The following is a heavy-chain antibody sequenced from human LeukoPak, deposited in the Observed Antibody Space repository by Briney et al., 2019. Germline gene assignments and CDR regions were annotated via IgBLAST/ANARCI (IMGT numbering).Heavy chain of an antibody. CDR2: INPSGSST. D-gene: IGHD4-17*01. CDR1: GYSFTSHY. CDR3: ARDPLTGDRDAFDI. Sequence: GASVKVSCKASGYSFTSHYMHWVRQAPGQGLEWMGLINPSGSSTLYAQKFQGRVTMTRDMSTTTDYMELSSLRSDDTAVYHCARDPLTGDRDAFDIWGQGTMVTVSS. J-gene: IGHJ3*02. V-gene: IGHV1-46*01.